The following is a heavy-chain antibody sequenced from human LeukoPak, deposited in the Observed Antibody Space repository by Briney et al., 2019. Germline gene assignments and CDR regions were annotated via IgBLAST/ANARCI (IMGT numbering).Heavy chain of an antibody. J-gene: IGHJ4*02. Sequence: ASVKVSWKASGYTFTNYDVNWVRQAPGQGLEWMGWMNTNSGNTGYAQKFQGKVTMTRDTSISTAYMELSSLRSDDTAVYYCARVTGSIDYWGQGTLVTVSS. D-gene: IGHD1-26*01. CDR2: MNTNSGNT. CDR3: ARVTGSIDY. CDR1: GYTFTNYD. V-gene: IGHV1-8*01.